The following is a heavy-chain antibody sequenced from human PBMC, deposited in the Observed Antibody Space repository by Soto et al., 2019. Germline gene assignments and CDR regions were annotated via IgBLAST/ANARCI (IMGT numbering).Heavy chain of an antibody. CDR3: ARRARR. D-gene: IGHD1-26*01. CDR1: GFTFSSSE. Sequence: EVQLVESGGGLVQPGGSLRLSCAVSGFTFSSSEMYWARQAPGKGLEWISYIHPSGQPIFYADSVKGRFTISRDNANNSLFLQMNSLRAEDTAVYYCARRARRWGQGTMVTVSS. CDR2: IHPSGQPI. J-gene: IGHJ3*01. V-gene: IGHV3-48*03.